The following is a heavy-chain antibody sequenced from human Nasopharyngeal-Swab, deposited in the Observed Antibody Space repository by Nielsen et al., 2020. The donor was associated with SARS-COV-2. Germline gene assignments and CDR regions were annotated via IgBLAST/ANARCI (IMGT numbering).Heavy chain of an antibody. J-gene: IGHJ6*02. Sequence: SVKVSCKASGGTFSSYAISWVRQAPGQGLEWMGGIIPIFGTANYAQKFQGRVTITADESTSTAYMELSSLRSEDTAVYYCARVRPPGYSYGGYYYYGMDVWGQGTTVTVSS. CDR1: GGTFSSYA. D-gene: IGHD5-18*01. CDR3: ARVRPPGYSYGGYYYYGMDV. CDR2: IIPIFGTA. V-gene: IGHV1-69*13.